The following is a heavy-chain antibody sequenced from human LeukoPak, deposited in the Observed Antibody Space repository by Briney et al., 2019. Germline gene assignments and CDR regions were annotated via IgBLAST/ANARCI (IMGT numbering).Heavy chain of an antibody. Sequence: PSETLSLTCTVSGGSISTSSYYWGWIRQPPGKGLEWIGSIYYSGSTYYNPSLKSRVTISVDTSKNQFSLKLSSVTAADTAVYYCARDLSPYSSSFYYFDYWGQGTLVTVSS. CDR2: IYYSGST. V-gene: IGHV4-39*02. CDR1: GGSISTSSYY. CDR3: ARDLSPYSSSFYYFDY. D-gene: IGHD6-13*01. J-gene: IGHJ4*02.